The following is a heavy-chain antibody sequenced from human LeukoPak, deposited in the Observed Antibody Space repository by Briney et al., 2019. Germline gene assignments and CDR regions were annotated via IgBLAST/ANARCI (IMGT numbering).Heavy chain of an antibody. CDR3: ARGQVYVVATIDYYYYMDV. Sequence: ASVKVSCKASGGTFSSYAISWVRQAPGQGLEWMGRIIPILGIANYAQKFQGRVTITADKSTSTAYMELSSLRSEDTAVYYCARGQVYVVATIDYYYYMDVWGKGTTVTVSS. V-gene: IGHV1-69*04. D-gene: IGHD5-12*01. J-gene: IGHJ6*03. CDR2: IIPILGIA. CDR1: GGTFSSYA.